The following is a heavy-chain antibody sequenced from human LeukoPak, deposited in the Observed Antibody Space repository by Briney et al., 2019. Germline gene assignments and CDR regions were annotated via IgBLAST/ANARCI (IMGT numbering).Heavy chain of an antibody. CDR1: GFTFSSYA. CDR2: ISYDGSNK. J-gene: IGHJ4*02. V-gene: IGHV3-30-3*01. CDR3: ARGGGVIAAAGRTV. Sequence: GGSLRLSCAASGFTFSSYAMHWVRQAPGKGLEWVAVISYDGSNKYYADSVKGRFTISRDNSKNTLYLQMDSLRAEDTAVYYCARGGGVIAAAGRTVWGQGTLVTVSS. D-gene: IGHD6-13*01.